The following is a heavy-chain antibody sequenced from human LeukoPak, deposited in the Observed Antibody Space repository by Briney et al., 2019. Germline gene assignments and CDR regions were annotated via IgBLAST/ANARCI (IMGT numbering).Heavy chain of an antibody. J-gene: IGHJ6*02. Sequence: GGSLELSVAASGLTFNNYPMSWFGQPPGKGLGWVSAIGGSGGGTYYADSVKGRFTISRENSKNTLYLQMNSLRAEDTAVYYCAKRDHVDAASYYYYGMDVWGQGTTVTVSS. CDR3: AKRDHVDAASYYYYGMDV. CDR1: GLTFNNYP. CDR2: IGGSGGGT. V-gene: IGHV3-23*01. D-gene: IGHD5-18*01.